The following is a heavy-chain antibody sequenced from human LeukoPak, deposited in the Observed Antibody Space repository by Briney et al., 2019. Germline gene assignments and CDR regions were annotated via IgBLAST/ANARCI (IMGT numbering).Heavy chain of an antibody. Sequence: SETLSLTCTVSGGSISSSNYYWGWIRQPPGKGLEWIGSIYYSGSTYYNPSLKSRVTISVDTSKNQFSLKLSSVTAADTAVYYCASSSWYSIPEVVWGKGTTVTVSS. D-gene: IGHD6-13*01. V-gene: IGHV4-39*01. CDR2: IYYSGST. CDR1: GGSISSSNYY. J-gene: IGHJ6*04. CDR3: ASSSWYSIPEVV.